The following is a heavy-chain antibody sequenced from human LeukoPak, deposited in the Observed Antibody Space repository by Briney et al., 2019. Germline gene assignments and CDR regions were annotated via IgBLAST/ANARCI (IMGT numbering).Heavy chain of an antibody. CDR2: ISSSGSTI. CDR1: GFTFSSYE. D-gene: IGHD3-22*01. J-gene: IGHJ3*02. Sequence: GGSLRLSCAASGFTFSSYEMNWVRQAPGKGLEWLSYISSSGSTIYYADSVKGRFTISRDNAKSSLYLQMNTLRAGHVITMIVVLDAFDIWGQGTMVTVSS. CDR3: VLDAFDI. V-gene: IGHV3-48*03.